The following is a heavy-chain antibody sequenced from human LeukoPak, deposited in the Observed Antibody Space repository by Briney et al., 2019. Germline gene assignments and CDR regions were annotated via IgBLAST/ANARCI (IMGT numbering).Heavy chain of an antibody. CDR2: ISSSTSTI. CDR1: GFTFSSYS. V-gene: IGHV3-48*02. Sequence: GGSLRLSCVVSGFTFSSYSMNWVRQAPGKGLEWVSYISSSTSTIYYADSVKGRFTISRDNAQNSLYLHMSSLRDGDTAVYYCARGDGFHYFDYWGQGALVTVSS. D-gene: IGHD5-24*01. CDR3: ARGDGFHYFDY. J-gene: IGHJ4*02.